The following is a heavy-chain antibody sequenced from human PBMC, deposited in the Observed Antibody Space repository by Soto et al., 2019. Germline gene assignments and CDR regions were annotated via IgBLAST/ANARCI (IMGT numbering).Heavy chain of an antibody. CDR1: GFTFSSYA. CDR2: ISDSGDST. Sequence: EVQLLESGGGLVQPGGSLRLSCAASGFTFSSYAMSWVRQAPGKGLEWVSAISDSGDSTYYADSVKGRFTISRDNSKNTLYLQMNSLRAEDTAVYYCAKEVYSSGWYGGWFDPWGQGTLVTVSS. CDR3: AKEVYSSGWYGGWFDP. J-gene: IGHJ5*02. V-gene: IGHV3-23*01. D-gene: IGHD6-19*01.